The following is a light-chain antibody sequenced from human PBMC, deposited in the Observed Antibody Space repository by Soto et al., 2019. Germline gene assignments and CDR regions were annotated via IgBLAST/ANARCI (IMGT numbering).Light chain of an antibody. CDR3: MQPLQTPWT. V-gene: IGKV2-28*01. CDR2: LGS. J-gene: IGKJ1*01. Sequence: IVMTQSPLSLPVTPGEPASISCRSSQSLLHSDGYNYLDWYLQKPGQSPQLLIYLGSFRASVVPDRFSGSGSGTDFTLKINRGEAEDVGVYYCMQPLQTPWTFGQGTKVEIK. CDR1: QSLLHSDGYNY.